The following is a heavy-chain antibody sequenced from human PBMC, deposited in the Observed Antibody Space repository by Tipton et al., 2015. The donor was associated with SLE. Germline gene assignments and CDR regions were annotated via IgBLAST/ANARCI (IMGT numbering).Heavy chain of an antibody. CDR2: MYYTGIS. D-gene: IGHD2-8*01. CDR3: ARGMLTWRGAIAGVDV. CDR1: GGSISSGSYY. J-gene: IGHJ6*02. Sequence: GLVKPSETLSLTCTVSGGSISSGSYYWSWIRQPAGKGLEWIGRMYYTGISNYNPSLKSRVSMSVDTSKNHFSLKLTSVTAADTAVYYCARGMLTWRGAIAGVDVWGQGTTVNVSS. V-gene: IGHV4-61*02.